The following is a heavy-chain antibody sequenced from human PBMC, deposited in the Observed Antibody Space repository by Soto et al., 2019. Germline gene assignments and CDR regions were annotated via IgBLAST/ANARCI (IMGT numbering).Heavy chain of an antibody. Sequence: GGSLSLSCAASGFTFSSYPRSWVRQAPGKGLEWVSAISGSGGSTYYADSVKGRFTISRDNSKNTLYLQMNSLRAEDTAVYYCAKPGFGELPVYYFDYWGQGTLVTVSS. J-gene: IGHJ4*02. CDR3: AKPGFGELPVYYFDY. V-gene: IGHV3-23*01. CDR2: ISGSGGST. D-gene: IGHD3-10*01. CDR1: GFTFSSYP.